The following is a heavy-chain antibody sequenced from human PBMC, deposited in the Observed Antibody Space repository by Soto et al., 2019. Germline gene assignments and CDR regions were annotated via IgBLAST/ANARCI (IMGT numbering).Heavy chain of an antibody. CDR2: INAGNGNT. CDR1: GYTFTSYA. D-gene: IGHD3-16*02. V-gene: IGHV1-3*01. Sequence: ASVKVSCKASGYTFTSYAMHWVRQAPGQRLEWMGWINAGNGNTKYSQKFQGRVTITRDTSASTAYMELSSLRSEDTAVYYCARDRYQFATWFGPWGKGTLVIVSS. CDR3: ARDRYQFATWFGP. J-gene: IGHJ5*02.